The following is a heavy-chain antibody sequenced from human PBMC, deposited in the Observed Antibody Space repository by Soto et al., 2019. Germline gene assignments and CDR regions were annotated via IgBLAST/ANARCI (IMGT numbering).Heavy chain of an antibody. V-gene: IGHV4-4*02. CDR2: IYYRGST. Sequence: PSETLSLTCAVSGGSISSSNWWSWVRQAPGKGLEWIGHIYYRGSTSYNPSLRSRSTISVDTSNNQFSLKLNSVTAADTAVYYCARDGREASGMDVWGQGTKVTVS. J-gene: IGHJ6*02. CDR3: ARDGREASGMDV. CDR1: GGSISSSNW. D-gene: IGHD1-26*01.